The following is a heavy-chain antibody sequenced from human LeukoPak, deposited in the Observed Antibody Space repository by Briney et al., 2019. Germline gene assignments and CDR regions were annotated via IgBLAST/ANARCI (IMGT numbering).Heavy chain of an antibody. CDR2: INLGGST. D-gene: IGHD5-18*01. V-gene: IGHV4-34*01. Sequence: KPSETLSLTCAVYGGSFSGYYWSWIRQPPGKGLEWIGEINLGGSTNYNPSLKSRVTISVDTSKNQFSLKMRSVTAADTAVYYCARSPGYSYGNFAYWGQGTLVTVSS. CDR3: ARSPGYSYGNFAY. J-gene: IGHJ4*02. CDR1: GGSFSGYY.